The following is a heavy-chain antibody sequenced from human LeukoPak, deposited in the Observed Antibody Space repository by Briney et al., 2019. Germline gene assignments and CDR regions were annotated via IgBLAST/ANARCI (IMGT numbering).Heavy chain of an antibody. J-gene: IGHJ4*02. Sequence: SETLSLTCTVSGVSITDFYWTWIRQPPGKGLEWIGYIYYGGSTNYNPSLESRVTISLDTSKNQFSLKLSSVTAADTAVYYCARGPTYHWNNAYYFDYWGQGTLVTVSS. CDR1: GVSITDFY. D-gene: IGHD1/OR15-1a*01. V-gene: IGHV4-59*01. CDR3: ARGPTYHWNNAYYFDY. CDR2: IYYGGST.